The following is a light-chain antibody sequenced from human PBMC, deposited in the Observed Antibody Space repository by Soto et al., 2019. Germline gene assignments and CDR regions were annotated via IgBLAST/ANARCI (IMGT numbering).Light chain of an antibody. CDR3: QQYNKWPPYT. CDR1: QSVRSN. J-gene: IGKJ2*01. CDR2: GAS. V-gene: IGKV3-15*01. Sequence: EIVMTQSPATLSVSPGERATLSCRASQSVRSNLAWYQQKPGQAPRLLIYGASTRAPGIPARFSGSGSGTEFTLTISSLQSEDFAVYYCQQYNKWPPYTFGQGTKLEIK.